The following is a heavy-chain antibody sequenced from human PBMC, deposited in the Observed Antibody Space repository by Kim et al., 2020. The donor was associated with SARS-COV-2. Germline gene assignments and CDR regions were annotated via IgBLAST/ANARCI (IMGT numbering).Heavy chain of an antibody. CDR1: GFTFTDCN. D-gene: IGHD3-16*01. V-gene: IGHV3-48*04. CDR3: ARGMMNY. Sequence: GGSLRLSCAASGFTFTDCNMNWVRQAPGKGLEWISYFSRSSGTIYYADSVKGRFTISRDNAKNSLYLQMNSLRAEDTAIYYCARGMMNYWGQGTLVTVSS. CDR2: FSRSSGTI. J-gene: IGHJ4*02.